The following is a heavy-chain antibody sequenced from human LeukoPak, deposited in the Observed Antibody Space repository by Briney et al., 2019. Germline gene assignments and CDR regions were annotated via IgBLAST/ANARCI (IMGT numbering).Heavy chain of an antibody. D-gene: IGHD2-15*01. CDR3: ARGYCSGGSCYVDY. CDR1: GGSISSGGYY. J-gene: IGHJ4*02. V-gene: IGHV4-31*03. CDR2: IYYSGST. Sequence: SQTLSLTCTVSGGSISSGGYYWSWIRQHPGKGLEWIGYIYYSGSTYYNPSLKSRVTISVDTSKNQFSLKLSSVTAADTAVYYCARGYCSGGSCYVDYWGQGTLVTVSS.